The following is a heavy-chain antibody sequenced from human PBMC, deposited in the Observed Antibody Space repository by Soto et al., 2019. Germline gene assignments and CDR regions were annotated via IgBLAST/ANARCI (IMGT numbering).Heavy chain of an antibody. J-gene: IGHJ4*02. CDR2: ISAYNGNT. D-gene: IGHD2-15*01. CDR1: GYTFTSYG. Sequence: ASVKVSCKASGYTFTSYGISWVRQAPGQGFEWMGWISAYNGNTNYAQKLQGRVTMTTDTSTSTAYMEPRSLRSDDTAVYYCARDRGRSCIGGICPFDYWGQGTLVTVSS. V-gene: IGHV1-18*01. CDR3: ARDRGRSCIGGICPFDY.